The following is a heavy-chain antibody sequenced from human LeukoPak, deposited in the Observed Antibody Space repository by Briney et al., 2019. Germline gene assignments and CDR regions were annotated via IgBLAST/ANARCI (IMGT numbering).Heavy chain of an antibody. Sequence: PSETLSLTCAVSGGSISSGGYSWSWIRQPPGKGLEWIGYIYHSGSTYYNPSLKSRVTISVDRSKSQFSLKLSSVTAADTAVYYCARNYGGTQFDPWGQGTLVTVSS. CDR3: ARNYGGTQFDP. CDR1: GGSISSGGYS. CDR2: IYHSGST. D-gene: IGHD4-23*01. V-gene: IGHV4-30-2*01. J-gene: IGHJ5*02.